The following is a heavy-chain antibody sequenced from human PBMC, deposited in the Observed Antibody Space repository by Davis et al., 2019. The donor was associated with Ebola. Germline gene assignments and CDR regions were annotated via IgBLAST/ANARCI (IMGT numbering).Heavy chain of an antibody. CDR1: AFPFSSHS. Sequence: PGGSLRLSCAASAFPFSSHSMNWVRQAPGKGLEWVSYISSSSSTIYYADSAKGRFTITRDNAKNSLYLQMNSLRDEDTAVYYCACLTGGFWSGYKYYFDYWGQGTLVTVSS. CDR2: ISSSSSTI. D-gene: IGHD3-3*01. CDR3: ACLTGGFWSGYKYYFDY. J-gene: IGHJ4*02. V-gene: IGHV3-48*02.